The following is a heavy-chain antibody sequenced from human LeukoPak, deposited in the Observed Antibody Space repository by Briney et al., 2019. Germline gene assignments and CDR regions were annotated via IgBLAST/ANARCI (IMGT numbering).Heavy chain of an antibody. V-gene: IGHV4-34*01. CDR3: ARNPYYYDSSGSPYYFDY. CDR2: INHSGST. J-gene: IGHJ4*02. CDR1: GGSFSGYY. Sequence: PSETLSLTRAVYGGSFSGYYWSWIRQPPGKGLEWIGEINHSGSTNYNPSLKSRVTISVDTSKNQFSLKLSSVTAADTAVYYCARNPYYYDSSGSPYYFDYWGQGTLVTVSS. D-gene: IGHD3-22*01.